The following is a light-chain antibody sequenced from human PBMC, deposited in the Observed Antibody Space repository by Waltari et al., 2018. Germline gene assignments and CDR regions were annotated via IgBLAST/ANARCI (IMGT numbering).Light chain of an antibody. CDR2: ENS. J-gene: IGKJ2*01. Sequence: DIVMTQTPLSSPVTLGQPASTSCKSSQSLVHRDGNTYLSWLHQRPGQPPRLLIYENSKRFSGVPDRFSGSGAGTDFTLKISRVEAEDVGVYYCTQGTQFPFTVGQGTKLEIK. V-gene: IGKV2-24*01. CDR3: TQGTQFPFT. CDR1: QSLVHRDGNTY.